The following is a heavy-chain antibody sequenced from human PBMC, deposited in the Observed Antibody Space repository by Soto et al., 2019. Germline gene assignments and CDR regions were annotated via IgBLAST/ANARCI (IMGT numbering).Heavy chain of an antibody. CDR1: GFTFSSYS. V-gene: IGHV3-48*01. D-gene: IGHD3-10*01. J-gene: IGHJ6*03. CDR3: ARDPGRRLVRGVSRYYYYMDV. CDR2: ISSSSSTI. Sequence: GGSLRLSCAASGFTFSSYSMNWVRQAPGKGLEWVSYISSSSSTIYYADSVKGRFTISRDNAKNSLYLQMNSLRAEDTAVYYCARDPGRRLVRGVSRYYYYMDVWGKGTTVTVSS.